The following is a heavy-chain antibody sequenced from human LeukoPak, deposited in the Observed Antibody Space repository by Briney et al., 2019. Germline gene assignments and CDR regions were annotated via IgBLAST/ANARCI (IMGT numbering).Heavy chain of an antibody. D-gene: IGHD2-2*01. Sequence: GGSLRLSCAASGFTFSSYAMHWVRQAPGKGLEWVAVISYDGSDKYYADSVKGRFTVSRDNSKNTLYLQMNSLRAEDTAVYYCARSSSDSHDAFDIWGQGTMVTVSS. V-gene: IGHV3-30-3*01. CDR3: ARSSSDSHDAFDI. J-gene: IGHJ3*02. CDR1: GFTFSSYA. CDR2: ISYDGSDK.